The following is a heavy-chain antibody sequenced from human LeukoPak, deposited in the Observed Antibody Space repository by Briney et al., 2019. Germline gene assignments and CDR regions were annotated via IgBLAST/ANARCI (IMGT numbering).Heavy chain of an antibody. CDR3: AKDMDTMMIIFNPF. Sequence: GGSLRLSCVASGSTFDNYAMNWVRQAPGKGLEWVSGISGSGLGTHYADSVKGRFTISRDNSKNTLYLQMNSLRAEDTAVYYCAKDMDTMMIIFNPFWGQGTLVTVSS. CDR1: GSTFDNYA. D-gene: IGHD3-22*01. J-gene: IGHJ4*02. V-gene: IGHV3-23*01. CDR2: ISGSGLGT.